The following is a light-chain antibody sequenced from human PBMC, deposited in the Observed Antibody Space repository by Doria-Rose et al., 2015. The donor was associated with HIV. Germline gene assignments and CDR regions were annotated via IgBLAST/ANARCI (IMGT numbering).Light chain of an antibody. CDR3: NSYTTSSTHNYV. Sequence: VSCPQQPPGKAPKLMIYDVSNRPSGVSNRFSGSKSGDTASLIISGLQAEDEADYYCNSYTTSSTHNYVFGTGTKVTVL. CDR2: DVS. V-gene: IGLV2-14*03. J-gene: IGLJ1*01.